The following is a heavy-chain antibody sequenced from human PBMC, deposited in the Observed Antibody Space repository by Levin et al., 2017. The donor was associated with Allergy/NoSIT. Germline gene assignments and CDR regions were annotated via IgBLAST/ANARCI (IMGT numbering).Heavy chain of an antibody. D-gene: IGHD2-2*01. Sequence: GESLKISCKGSGYSFTSYWIGWVRQMPGKGLEWMGIIYPGDSDTRYSPSFQGQVTISADKSISTAYLQWSSLKASDTAMYYCARRQWNCSSTSCQYRFDPWGQGTLVTVSS. V-gene: IGHV5-51*01. J-gene: IGHJ5*02. CDR1: GYSFTSYW. CDR2: IYPGDSDT. CDR3: ARRQWNCSSTSCQYRFDP.